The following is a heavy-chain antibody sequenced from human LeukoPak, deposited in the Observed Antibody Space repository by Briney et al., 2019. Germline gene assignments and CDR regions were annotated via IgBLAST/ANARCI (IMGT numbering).Heavy chain of an antibody. CDR1: GFTFSSYA. V-gene: IGHV3-30*04. CDR3: AKTRGGVVATTSDN. D-gene: IGHD5-12*01. CDR2: ISYDGSNK. J-gene: IGHJ4*02. Sequence: GGSLRLSCAASGFTFSSYAMHWVRQAPGKGLEWVAVISYDGSNKYYADSVKGRFTISRDNSKNTLYLQMNSLRAEDTAVYYCAKTRGGVVATTSDNWGQGTLVTVSS.